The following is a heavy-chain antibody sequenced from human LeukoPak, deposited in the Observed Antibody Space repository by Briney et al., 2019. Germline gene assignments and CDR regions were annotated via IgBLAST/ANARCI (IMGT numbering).Heavy chain of an antibody. D-gene: IGHD5-12*01. CDR3: ARDKTFIVATFTGYFEY. CDR2: ISYDGSNK. V-gene: IGHV3-30*03. J-gene: IGHJ4*02. CDR1: GFTFTSNG. Sequence: PGRSLRLSCAASGFTFTSNGMHWVRQAPGKGLEWVAVISYDGSNKYYADSVKGGFTISRDNSKNTLYLQMNSLRAEDTAVYYCARDKTFIVATFTGYFEYWGQGTLVTVSS.